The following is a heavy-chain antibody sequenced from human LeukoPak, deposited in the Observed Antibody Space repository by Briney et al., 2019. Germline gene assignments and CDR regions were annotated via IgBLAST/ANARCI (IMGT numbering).Heavy chain of an antibody. J-gene: IGHJ4*02. CDR1: GFTFSSYG. CDR2: IWYDGSNK. CDR3: ARDSAQYYYDSSGYLDY. V-gene: IGHV3-33*01. Sequence: PGGSLRLSCAASGFTFSSYGMHWVRQAPGKGLEWVAVIWYDGSNKYYADYVKGRFTISRDNSKNTLYLQMNSLRAEDTAVYYCARDSAQYYYDSSGYLDYWGQGTLVTVSS. D-gene: IGHD3-22*01.